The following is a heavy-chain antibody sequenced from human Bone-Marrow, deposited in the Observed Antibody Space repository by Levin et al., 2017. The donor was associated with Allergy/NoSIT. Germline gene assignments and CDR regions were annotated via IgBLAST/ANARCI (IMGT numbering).Heavy chain of an antibody. J-gene: IGHJ4*02. CDR3: ARDVAPEDHWQLPD. CDR2: ISYDGNKK. Sequence: GGSLRLSCAASGFTFSIFSMHWVRQAPGKGLEWVALISYDGNKKFYADSVEGRFTISRDNPKNTLYLQINSLRPEDTAIYFCARDVAPEDHWQLPDWGQGTLVTVSS. V-gene: IGHV3-30-3*01. D-gene: IGHD2-15*01. CDR1: GFTFSIFS.